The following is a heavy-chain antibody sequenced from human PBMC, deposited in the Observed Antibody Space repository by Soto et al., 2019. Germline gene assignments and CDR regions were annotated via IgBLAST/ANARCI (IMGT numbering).Heavy chain of an antibody. J-gene: IGHJ4*02. CDR1: GFTFSSYA. CDR3: ASSGLSIAVEDY. D-gene: IGHD6-19*01. V-gene: IGHV3-30-3*01. CDR2: ISYDGSNK. Sequence: QVQLVESGGGVVQPGRSLRLSCAASGFTFSSYAMPWVRQAPGKGLEWVAVISYDGSNKYYADSVKGAYTISRDNSNNTLYLQMNGLRAEDTAVYCCASSGLSIAVEDYWSQGPLVAFSS.